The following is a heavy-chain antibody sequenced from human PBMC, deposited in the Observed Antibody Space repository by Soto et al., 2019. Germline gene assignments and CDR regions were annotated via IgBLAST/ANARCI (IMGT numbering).Heavy chain of an antibody. CDR3: ARVSSGLYGPEYFDL. CDR2: ISTYNGNT. CDR1: GYSFTTYG. Sequence: QVKLVQSGAEVKKPGASVKVSCSASGYSFTTYGMSWVRQDPGQGLEWLGWISTYNGNTNYAQKLQGRVTMTTDTTASTAYMEVRSLRSDDTAVYYCARVSSGLYGPEYFDLWGRGTLVTVSS. J-gene: IGHJ2*01. D-gene: IGHD6-19*01. V-gene: IGHV1-18*01.